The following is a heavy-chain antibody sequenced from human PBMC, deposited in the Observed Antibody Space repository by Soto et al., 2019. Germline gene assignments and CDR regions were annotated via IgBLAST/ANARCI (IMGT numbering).Heavy chain of an antibody. J-gene: IGHJ6*03. CDR1: GFTFTSYA. CDR3: AKDAFGYCSGGECYYYYMDV. CDR2: ISGSGGNT. V-gene: IGHV3-23*01. D-gene: IGHD2-15*01. Sequence: EVQLLESGGGLVQPGGSLRLSCAASGFTFTSYAMSWVRQAPGKGLEWDSAISGSGGNTYYADSVKGRFTISRDNSKNTLYLQMDSLRGEDTALYYCAKDAFGYCSGGECYYYYMDVWGKGTTVTVSS.